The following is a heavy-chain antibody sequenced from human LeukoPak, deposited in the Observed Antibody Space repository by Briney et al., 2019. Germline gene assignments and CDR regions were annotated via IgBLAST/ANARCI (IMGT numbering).Heavy chain of an antibody. CDR3: ARDYPTYSSGSGGFDY. V-gene: IGHV1-46*01. Sequence: ASVKVSCKTSGYTFTDYYMHWVRQAPGQGLEWMGIINPSGGSTSYAQKFQGRVTMTRDTSTSTVYMELSSLRSEDTAVYYCARDYPTYSSGSGGFDYWGQGTLVTVSS. D-gene: IGHD6-19*01. CDR2: INPSGGST. J-gene: IGHJ4*02. CDR1: GYTFTDYY.